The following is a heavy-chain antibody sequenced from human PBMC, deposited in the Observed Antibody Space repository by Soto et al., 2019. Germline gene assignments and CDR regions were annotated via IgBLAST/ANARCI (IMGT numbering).Heavy chain of an antibody. CDR1: GFTFSSYA. CDR2: ISGSGGST. J-gene: IGHJ6*02. CDR3: AKDVVITIFGVVSSGMDV. Sequence: GGSLRLSCAASGFTFSSYAMSWVRQAPGKGLEWVSAISGSGGSTYYADSVKGWFTISRDNSKNTLYLQMNSLRAEDTAVYYCAKDVVITIFGVVSSGMDVWGQGTTVTVSS. V-gene: IGHV3-23*01. D-gene: IGHD3-3*01.